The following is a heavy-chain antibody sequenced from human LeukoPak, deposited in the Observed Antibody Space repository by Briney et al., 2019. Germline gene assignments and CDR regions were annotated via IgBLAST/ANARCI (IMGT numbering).Heavy chain of an antibody. V-gene: IGHV3-23*01. CDR2: ISGSGGST. CDR1: GFTFSSYA. D-gene: IGHD2-2*03. CDR3: AKVWIESPDY. Sequence: PGGSLRLSCAASGFTFSSYAMSWVRQAPGKGLEWVSAISGSGGSTYYADSVKGRFTISRDNSKNPLYLQMNSLRADDTAVYYCAKVWIESPDYRGQGTLVTVSS. J-gene: IGHJ4*02.